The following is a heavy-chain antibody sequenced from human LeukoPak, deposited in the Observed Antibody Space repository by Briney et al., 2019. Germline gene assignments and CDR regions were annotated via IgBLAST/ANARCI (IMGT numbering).Heavy chain of an antibody. CDR2: ISSSGSTI. Sequence: GGSLRLSCAASGFTFSDYYMSWIRQAPGKGLEWVSYISSSGSTIYYADSVKGRFTISRDNAKNSLYLQMNSLRAEDTAVYYCAREEVREKYYYYGMDVWGQGTTVTVSS. J-gene: IGHJ6*02. V-gene: IGHV3-11*01. CDR1: GFTFSDYY. D-gene: IGHD3-10*01. CDR3: AREEVREKYYYYGMDV.